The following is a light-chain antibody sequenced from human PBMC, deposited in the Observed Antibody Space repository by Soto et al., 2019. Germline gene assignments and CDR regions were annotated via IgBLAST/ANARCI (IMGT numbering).Light chain of an antibody. J-gene: IGKJ5*01. Sequence: EISMTQFPAILSASPGGGATLSCGAAQDVTTNFAWYQLRRGQPPRLLIYGASKRAIGLPARFSGSGSGTEFTLTITSLQSEDFAVYYCQQYNNWPPITFGQGTRLEI. CDR2: GAS. CDR3: QQYNNWPPIT. V-gene: IGKV3-15*01. CDR1: QDVTTN.